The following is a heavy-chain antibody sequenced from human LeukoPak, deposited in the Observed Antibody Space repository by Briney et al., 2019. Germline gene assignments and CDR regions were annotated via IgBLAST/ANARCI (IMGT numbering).Heavy chain of an antibody. J-gene: IGHJ4*02. V-gene: IGHV1-46*01. CDR2: IYPRDGST. CDR1: GYTFTSYY. CDR3: ARDQEGFDY. Sequence: ASVKVSCKASGYTFTSYYMHWVRQAPGQGLEWMGMIYPRDGSTSYAQKFQGRVTVTRDTSTSAVHMELSGLRSEDTAVYYCARDQEGFDYWGQGTLVTVSS.